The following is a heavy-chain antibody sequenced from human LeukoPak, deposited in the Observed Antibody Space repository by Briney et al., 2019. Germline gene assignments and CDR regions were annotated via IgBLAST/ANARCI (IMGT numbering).Heavy chain of an antibody. V-gene: IGHV3-33*06. D-gene: IGHD5-24*01. J-gene: IGHJ4*02. CDR2: IWYDGSNK. CDR1: RFTFSSYG. CDR3: AKVIREVDMSYDY. Sequence: GGSLRLSCAASRFTFSSYGMHWVRQAPGKGLEWVAVIWYDGSNKYYADSVKGRFTISRDNSKNTLYLQMNSLRAEDTAVYYCAKVIREVDMSYDYWGQGALVTVSS.